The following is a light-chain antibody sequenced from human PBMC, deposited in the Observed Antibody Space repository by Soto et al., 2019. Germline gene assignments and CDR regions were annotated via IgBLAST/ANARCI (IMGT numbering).Light chain of an antibody. CDR1: SSDVGSSNL. J-gene: IGLJ2*01. Sequence: QSALTQPASVSGSPGQSITISCTGSSSDVGSSNLVSWYQQLPGEAPKLMIYEGSKRPSGVSNRFSGSKSGNTASLTISGLQAEDEADYYCCSFERSITLVFGGGTKLTVL. CDR2: EGS. CDR3: CSFERSITLV. V-gene: IGLV2-23*01.